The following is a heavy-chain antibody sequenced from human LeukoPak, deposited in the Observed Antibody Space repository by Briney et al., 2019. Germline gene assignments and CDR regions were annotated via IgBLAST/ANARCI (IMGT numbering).Heavy chain of an antibody. CDR1: GVTISRYR. CDR3: ARALCFGETFPAY. D-gene: IGHD3-10*01. CDR2: ISSSSSTI. J-gene: IGHJ4*02. V-gene: IGHV3-48*01. Sequence: GGSLRVSCADSGVTISRYRMRRVREAPGKGVQWGSYISSSSSTIYYADSVKRGVTISRENAKNSLYLQMNSLRAEDTAVYYCARALCFGETFPAYWGQGTLVTVSS.